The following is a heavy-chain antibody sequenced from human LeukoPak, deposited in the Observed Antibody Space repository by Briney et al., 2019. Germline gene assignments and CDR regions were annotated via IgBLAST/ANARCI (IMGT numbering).Heavy chain of an antibody. V-gene: IGHV3-13*04. CDR2: IGTADDT. CDR3: ASSPAYSSSWYAIDN. Sequence: PGGSLRLSCAASGFTFSNYDMHWVRQAAGKGLEWVSGIGTADDTYYPASVKGRFTISRENAKNSLYLQMNSLSAGDTAVYYCASSPAYSSSWYAIDNWGQGTLVTVSS. CDR1: GFTFSNYD. D-gene: IGHD6-13*01. J-gene: IGHJ4*02.